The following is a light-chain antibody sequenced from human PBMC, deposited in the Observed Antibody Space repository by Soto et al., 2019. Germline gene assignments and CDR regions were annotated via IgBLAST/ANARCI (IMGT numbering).Light chain of an antibody. V-gene: IGKV1-9*01. CDR3: QQFHTYPWT. CDR2: TAS. J-gene: IGKJ1*01. Sequence: DVQLTQSPSFLSASVGDRVTITCRASQGITNYLAWYQQKPGKAPNPLIYTASTLQSGVPSRFSGSGAGAEFTLTITGLQPEDFATYFCQQFHTYPWTFGQGTKVEIK. CDR1: QGITNY.